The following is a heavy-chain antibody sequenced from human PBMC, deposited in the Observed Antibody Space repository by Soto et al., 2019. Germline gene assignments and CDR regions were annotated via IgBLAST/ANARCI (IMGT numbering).Heavy chain of an antibody. CDR1: GDSLSAGPYH. J-gene: IGHJ4*02. Sequence: QLQLQESGPGLVKPSETLSLTCSVSGDSLSAGPYHWGWIRQPPGKGLEWIGNVYNSGRTSYSPSLKSRVTISVDTSKNQFSLRLTSVTAADSAVYFWARHPPYRPFDFWGQGTLVTVSS. CDR2: VYNSGRT. CDR3: ARHPPYRPFDF. D-gene: IGHD3-16*02. V-gene: IGHV4-39*01.